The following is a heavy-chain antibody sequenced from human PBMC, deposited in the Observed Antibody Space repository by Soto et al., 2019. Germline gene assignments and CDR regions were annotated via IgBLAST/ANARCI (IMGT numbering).Heavy chain of an antibody. CDR2: IYPADSVT. CDR3: ARVKGTQYYYYYGMDV. V-gene: IGHV5-51*01. CDR1: GYSFTNYW. Sequence: GESLKISCKGSGYSFTNYWIGWVRQMPGKGLEWMGIIYPADSVTKYSPSFQGQVTISADKSISTAYLQWSSLKASDTAMYYCARVKGTQYYYYYGMDVWGQGTTVTVSS. J-gene: IGHJ6*02.